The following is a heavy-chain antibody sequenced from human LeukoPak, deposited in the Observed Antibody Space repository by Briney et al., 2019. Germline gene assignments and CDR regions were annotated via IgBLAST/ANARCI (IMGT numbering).Heavy chain of an antibody. CDR1: GFSISTRGVG. Sequence: SGPTLVKPTETLTLTFTFSGFSISTRGVGVGWIRQPPGKAMECLALIYGDDDKRYSPSLRSRLTITKDTAKNQVVLTMTDMDPVDTATYYCAHRLGGYSWNDGWFAPWGQGTLVTVSS. CDR2: IYGDDDK. V-gene: IGHV2-5*02. J-gene: IGHJ5*02. CDR3: AHRLGGYSWNDGWFAP. D-gene: IGHD1-1*01.